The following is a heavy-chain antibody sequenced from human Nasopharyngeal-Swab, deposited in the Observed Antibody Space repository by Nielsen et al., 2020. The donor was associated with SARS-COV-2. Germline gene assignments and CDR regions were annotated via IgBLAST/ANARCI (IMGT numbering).Heavy chain of an antibody. Sequence: SLKISCAASGFTFSSYGMHWVRQAPGKGLEWVSGISWNSGSIGYADSVKGRFTISRDNAKNSLYLQMNSLRAEDTALYYCAKDSRYYDSSGYFELPDYWGQGTLVTVSS. V-gene: IGHV3-9*01. D-gene: IGHD3-22*01. CDR2: ISWNSGSI. CDR1: GFTFSSYG. CDR3: AKDSRYYDSSGYFELPDY. J-gene: IGHJ4*02.